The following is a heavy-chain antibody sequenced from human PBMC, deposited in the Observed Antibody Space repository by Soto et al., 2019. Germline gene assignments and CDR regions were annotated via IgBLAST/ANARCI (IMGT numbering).Heavy chain of an antibody. CDR2: ISYDGSNK. D-gene: IGHD3-3*01. CDR1: GFTFSSYG. V-gene: IGHV3-30*18. CDR3: AKDQGPLRFLEWLHAFDI. J-gene: IGHJ3*02. Sequence: QVQLVESGGGVVQPGRSLRLSCAASGFTFSSYGMHWVRQAPGKGLEWVAVISYDGSNKYYADSVKGRFTISRDNSKNPLYLQMNSLRAEDTAVYYCAKDQGPLRFLEWLHAFDIWGQGTMVTVSS.